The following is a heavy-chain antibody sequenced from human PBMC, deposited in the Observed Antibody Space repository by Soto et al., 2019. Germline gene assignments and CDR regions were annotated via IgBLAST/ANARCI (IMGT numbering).Heavy chain of an antibody. CDR3: ARQTPYSSGWYEVGYFDY. J-gene: IGHJ4*02. Sequence: QVQLVQSGAEVKKPGASVKVSCKASGYTFTTYDISWVRQAPGQGLEWMGWISAYNGNTNYAQNLQGRVTMTTDTSTSTAYMELRSLRSDDTAVYYCARQTPYSSGWYEVGYFDYWGQGTLVTVSS. CDR2: ISAYNGNT. V-gene: IGHV1-18*01. CDR1: GYTFTTYD. D-gene: IGHD6-19*01.